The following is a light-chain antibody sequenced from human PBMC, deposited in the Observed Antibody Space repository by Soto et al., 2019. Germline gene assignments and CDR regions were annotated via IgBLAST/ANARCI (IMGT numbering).Light chain of an antibody. J-gene: IGKJ1*01. Sequence: EIVLTQSPATLSLSPGERATLSCRASQSVIRYLAWYQQRPGQAPRLLIHDASYRATGIPARFSGSGSGTDFTLTISSLEPEDFAVYYCQHRCNWPWTFGQGTKVEIK. CDR2: DAS. CDR1: QSVIRY. CDR3: QHRCNWPWT. V-gene: IGKV3-11*01.